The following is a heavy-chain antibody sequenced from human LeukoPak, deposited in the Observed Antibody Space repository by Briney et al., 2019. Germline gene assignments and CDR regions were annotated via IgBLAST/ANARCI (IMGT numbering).Heavy chain of an antibody. CDR2: IYYSGST. Sequence: PSETLSLTCTVSGGSISNYYWSWIRQPPGKGLEWIGYIYYSGSTNYNPSLKSRVTISVDTSKNQFSLKLRSVTAADTAVYYCARDIHEDSSGYYFFYFDYWGQGTLVTVSS. CDR3: ARDIHEDSSGYYFFYFDY. CDR1: GGSISNYY. J-gene: IGHJ4*02. V-gene: IGHV4-59*01. D-gene: IGHD3-22*01.